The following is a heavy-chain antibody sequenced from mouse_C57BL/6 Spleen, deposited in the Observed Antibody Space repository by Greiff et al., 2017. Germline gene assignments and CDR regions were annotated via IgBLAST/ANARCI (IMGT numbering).Heavy chain of an antibody. Sequence: EVQLQQSGPELVKPGASVKIPCKASGYTFTDYNMDWVKQSHGKSLEWIGDIHPNNGGTIYNQKFKGTATLTVAKSSSTAYMELRSLTSEDTAVYYCARDIEYAMDYWGQGTSVTVSS. V-gene: IGHV1-18*01. CDR2: IHPNNGGT. CDR3: ARDIEYAMDY. CDR1: GYTFTDYN. J-gene: IGHJ4*01.